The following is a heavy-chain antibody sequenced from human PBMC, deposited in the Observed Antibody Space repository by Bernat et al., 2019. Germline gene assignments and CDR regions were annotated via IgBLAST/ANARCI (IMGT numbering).Heavy chain of an antibody. Sequence: EVQLVESGGDLVKPGGSFRLSCAASGFIFSNAWMSWVRQAPGKGLEWIARIKSKIDGGTIDYAAPVKGRFTVSRDDSKNTLYLQMNSLKTEDSAVYYCTTGDTRWGQGTLVTVSS. D-gene: IGHD5-18*01. J-gene: IGHJ4*02. CDR2: IKSKIDGGTI. CDR1: GFIFSNAW. V-gene: IGHV3-15*01. CDR3: TTGDTR.